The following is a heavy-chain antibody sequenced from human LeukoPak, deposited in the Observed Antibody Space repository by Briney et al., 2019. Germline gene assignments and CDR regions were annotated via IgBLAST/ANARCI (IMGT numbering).Heavy chain of an antibody. J-gene: IGHJ6*03. D-gene: IGHD4-23*01. CDR3: ARDYTVVTPSYMDV. Sequence: GGSLRLSCGASGFTFSDYYMSWIRQAPGKGLEWVSYISSSGSTIYYADSVKGRFTISRDNAKNSLYLQMNSLRAEDTAVYYCARDYTVVTPSYMDVWGKGTTVTVSS. CDR2: ISSSGSTI. V-gene: IGHV3-11*04. CDR1: GFTFSDYY.